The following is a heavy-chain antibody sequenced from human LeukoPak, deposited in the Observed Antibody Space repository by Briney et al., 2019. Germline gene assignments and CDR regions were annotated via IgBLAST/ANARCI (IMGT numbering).Heavy chain of an antibody. J-gene: IGHJ6*02. D-gene: IGHD3-22*01. CDR2: ISSSGSTI. CDR1: GFTFSSYE. Sequence: GGSLRLSCAASGFTFSSYEMNWVRQAPGKGLEWVSYISSSGSTIYYADSLKGRFTISRDNAKNSLYLQMNSLRAEDTAVYYCARELYYYDSDYYYYGMDVWGQGTTVTVSS. V-gene: IGHV3-48*03. CDR3: ARELYYYDSDYYYYGMDV.